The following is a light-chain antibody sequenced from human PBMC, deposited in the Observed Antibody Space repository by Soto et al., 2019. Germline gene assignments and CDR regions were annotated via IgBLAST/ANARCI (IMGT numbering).Light chain of an antibody. V-gene: IGKV1-39*01. CDR3: QQSYSTPPT. CDR2: AAS. CDR1: QSISNY. Sequence: DIQMTQSPSSLSASAGDRVTITCRASQSISNYLNWYQQKPGKAPKLLIYAASRLQTGVPSRFSGSGSGTDFTLTISSLQPEDFATYYCQQSYSTPPTFGQGTKLEIK. J-gene: IGKJ2*01.